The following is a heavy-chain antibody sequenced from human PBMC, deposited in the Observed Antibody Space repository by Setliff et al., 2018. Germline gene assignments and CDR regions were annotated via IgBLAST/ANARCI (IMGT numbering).Heavy chain of an antibody. Sequence: ASVKVSCKASGYTFTSSGISWVRQAPGQGLEWMGWISVYSGNTNYAHKLQGRVTMTTDTSTSTAYMELTSLTSDDTAVYYCSRLVRYCTSTTCQRASGAEFWGQGTLVTVS. V-gene: IGHV1-18*01. CDR1: GYTFTSSG. CDR2: ISVYSGNT. J-gene: IGHJ4*02. CDR3: SRLVRYCTSTTCQRASGAEF. D-gene: IGHD2-8*01.